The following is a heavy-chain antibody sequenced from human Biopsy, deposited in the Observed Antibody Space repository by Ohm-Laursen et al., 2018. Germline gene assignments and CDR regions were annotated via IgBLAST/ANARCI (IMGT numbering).Heavy chain of an antibody. CDR1: GKSFSGYF. V-gene: IGHV4-34*01. CDR2: INHSGRT. CDR3: VRGVDYYDPYHYYALDV. J-gene: IGHJ6*02. Sequence: SDTPSLTCAVSGKSFSGYFWTWIRQPPGKGLEWIGEINHSGRTNYNPSLKSRVTISVDTSKNQFSLKVRSVTAADTAVYYCVRGVDYYDPYHYYALDVWGQGTTVTVSS. D-gene: IGHD3-22*01.